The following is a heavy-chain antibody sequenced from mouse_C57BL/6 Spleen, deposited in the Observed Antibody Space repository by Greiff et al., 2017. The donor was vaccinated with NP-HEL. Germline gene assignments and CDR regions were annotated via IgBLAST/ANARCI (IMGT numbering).Heavy chain of an antibody. V-gene: IGHV1-15*01. Sequence: QVQLQQSGAELVRPGASVTLSCKASGYTFTDYEMHWVQQTPVHGLEWIGAIDPETGGTAYNQKFKGKAILTADKSSSTAYMELRSLTSEDSAVYDCKGWLDYWGQGTTLTVSS. D-gene: IGHD2-3*01. CDR3: KGWLDY. CDR1: GYTFTDYE. CDR2: IDPETGGT. J-gene: IGHJ2*01.